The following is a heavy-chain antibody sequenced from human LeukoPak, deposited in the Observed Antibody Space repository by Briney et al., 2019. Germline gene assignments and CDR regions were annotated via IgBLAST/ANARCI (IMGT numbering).Heavy chain of an antibody. CDR2: INDSGIT. V-gene: IGHV4-34*01. D-gene: IGHD3-10*01. Sequence: SETLSLTCAVYGGSLSGCFWSWIRQPPGKGLDWIGEINDSGITNYNPSLKSRVTISVDTSKNQISLNLRSVTAADTAVYYCARYSRPYSKFDPWGQGTLVTVSS. CDR3: ARYSRPYSKFDP. CDR1: GGSLSGCF. J-gene: IGHJ5*02.